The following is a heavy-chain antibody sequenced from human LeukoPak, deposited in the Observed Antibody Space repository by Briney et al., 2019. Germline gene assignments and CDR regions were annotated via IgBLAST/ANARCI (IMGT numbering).Heavy chain of an antibody. CDR3: AKGRAVAGPLIDFDY. V-gene: IGHV3-30*02. D-gene: IGHD6-19*01. J-gene: IGHJ4*02. Sequence: PGGSLRLSCAASGFTFSSYGMHWVRQAPGKGLEWVAFIRYDGSNKYYADSVKGRFTISRDNSKNTLYLQMNSLRAEDTAVYYCAKGRAVAGPLIDFDYWGQGTLVTVSS. CDR1: GFTFSSYG. CDR2: IRYDGSNK.